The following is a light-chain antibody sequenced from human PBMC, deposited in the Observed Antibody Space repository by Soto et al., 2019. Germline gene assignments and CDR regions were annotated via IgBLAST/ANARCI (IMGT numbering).Light chain of an antibody. CDR2: HAS. Sequence: DIQMTQSPSTLPASVGVRVTITCRASQSIRNWLAWYQQKPGTAPKVLIYHASNLQSGVPSRFSGSGSGTEFTLTTSSLQPDDFAPYYCQQYNNWPWTFGQGTKVDIK. J-gene: IGKJ1*01. V-gene: IGKV1-5*01. CDR1: QSIRNW. CDR3: QQYNNWPWT.